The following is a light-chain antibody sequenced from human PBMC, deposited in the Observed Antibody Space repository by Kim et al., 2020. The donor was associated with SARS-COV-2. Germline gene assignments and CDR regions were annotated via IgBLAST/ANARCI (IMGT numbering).Light chain of an antibody. Sequence: SYELTQPPSVSVSPGQTARITCSGDALPNKYAYWYQQKPGQAPLLVIYEDTNRPSGIPERFSGSSSGTVATLTITGAQVEDEGDYYCYSTDTTDTHYVFGSGTKVTVL. CDR3: YSTDTTDTHYV. J-gene: IGLJ1*01. V-gene: IGLV3-10*01. CDR2: EDT. CDR1: ALPNKY.